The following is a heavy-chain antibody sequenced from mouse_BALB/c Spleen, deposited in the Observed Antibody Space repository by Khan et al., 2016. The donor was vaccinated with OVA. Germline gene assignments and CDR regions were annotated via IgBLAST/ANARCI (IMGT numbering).Heavy chain of an antibody. J-gene: IGHJ3*01. Sequence: QMQLQQSGAELVKPGASVKLSCKASGYTFTSYDINWVRQRPEQGLEWIGWMFPGDGSTKYNENFKGKATLTTDKSSTTAYMQLSRLTSEDSGAYFCTRGGYGGFAYWGQGTLVTVSA. CDR3: TRGGYGGFAY. D-gene: IGHD2-14*01. V-gene: IGHV1-85*01. CDR1: GYTFTSYD. CDR2: MFPGDGST.